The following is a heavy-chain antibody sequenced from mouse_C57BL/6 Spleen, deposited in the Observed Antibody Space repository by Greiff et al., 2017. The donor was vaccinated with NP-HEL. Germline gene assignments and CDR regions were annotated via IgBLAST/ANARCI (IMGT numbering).Heavy chain of an antibody. Sequence: EVKVVESGGGLVKPGGSLKLSCAASGFTFSSYAMSWVRQTPEKRLEWVATISDGGSYTYYPDNVKGRFTISRDNAKNNLYLQMSHLKSEDTAMYYCARDEDYGPTGFAYWGQGTLVTVSA. CDR1: GFTFSSYA. V-gene: IGHV5-4*01. CDR2: ISDGGSYT. CDR3: ARDEDYGPTGFAY. D-gene: IGHD1-1*01. J-gene: IGHJ3*01.